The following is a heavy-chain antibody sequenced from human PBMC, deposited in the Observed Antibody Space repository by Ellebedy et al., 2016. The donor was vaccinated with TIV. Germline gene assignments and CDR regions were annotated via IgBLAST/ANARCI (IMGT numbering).Heavy chain of an antibody. CDR1: GYTFTSYN. V-gene: IGHV1-8*01. CDR3: ARGGHYYDSSGYLNMAFDI. CDR2: MNPNSGNT. J-gene: IGHJ3*02. Sequence: ASVKVSCKASGYTFTSYNINWVRQATGQGLEWMGWMNPNSGNTGYAQKFQGRVTMTRNTSITTAYMELSSLRSEDTAVYYCARGGHYYDSSGYLNMAFDIWGQGTMVTVSS. D-gene: IGHD3-22*01.